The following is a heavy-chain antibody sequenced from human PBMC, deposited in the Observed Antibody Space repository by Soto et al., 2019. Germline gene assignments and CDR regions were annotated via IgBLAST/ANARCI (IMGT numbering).Heavy chain of an antibody. CDR1: GYTFTSYY. CDR2: IKPTNGST. CDR3: ARVGGYCISTSCYWYYYYGMDV. Sequence: ASVKVSCKASGYTFTSYYMHWVRQAPGQGLEWMGIIKPTNGSTSYAQKLQGRVTMTTDTSTSTVYMELRSLRSDDTAVYYCARVGGYCISTSCYWYYYYGMDVWGQGTTVTVSS. J-gene: IGHJ6*02. V-gene: IGHV1-46*01. D-gene: IGHD2-2*01.